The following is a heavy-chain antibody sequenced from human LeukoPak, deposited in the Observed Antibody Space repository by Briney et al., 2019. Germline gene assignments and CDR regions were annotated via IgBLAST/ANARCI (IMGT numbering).Heavy chain of an antibody. J-gene: IGHJ5*02. CDR1: GGSFSGYY. V-gene: IGHV4-34*01. D-gene: IGHD4-23*01. Sequence: PSETLSLTCAVYGGSFSGYYWSWIRQPPGKGLEWIGEINHSGSTNYNPSLKSRVTISVDTSKNQFSLKLSSVTAADTAVYYCARGPGTTVVSWFDPWGQGTLVTVSS. CDR3: ARGPGTTVVSWFDP. CDR2: INHSGST.